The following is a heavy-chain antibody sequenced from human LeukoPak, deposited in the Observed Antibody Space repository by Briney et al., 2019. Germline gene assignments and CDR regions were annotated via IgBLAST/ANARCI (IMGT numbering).Heavy chain of an antibody. V-gene: IGHV3-74*01. D-gene: IGHD3-22*01. CDR1: GFTFSSYW. J-gene: IGHJ3*02. CDR2: INSDGSST. Sequence: GGSLRLSCAASGFTFSSYWMHWVRQAPGKGLVWVSRINSDGSSTSYADSVKGRFTISRDNAKNTLYLQMNSLRAEDTAVYYCARDRAYDSSGYYYGLLAFDIWGQGTMVTVSS. CDR3: ARDRAYDSSGYYYGLLAFDI.